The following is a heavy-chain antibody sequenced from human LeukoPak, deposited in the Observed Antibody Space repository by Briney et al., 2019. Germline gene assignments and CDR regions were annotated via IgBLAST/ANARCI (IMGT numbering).Heavy chain of an antibody. V-gene: IGHV4-39*01. J-gene: IGHJ5*02. D-gene: IGHD1-14*01. CDR1: DGSISSNSHY. CDR3: ARDQQYHRPAGWFDP. Sequence: NPSETLSLTCTVSDGSISSNSHYWGCIRQPPGKGLECIGSISYSGRTYYNPSLESRVTISVDASKNQFSLELNSVTAADTAVYYCARDQQYHRPAGWFDPWGQGTLVTVSS. CDR2: ISYSGRT.